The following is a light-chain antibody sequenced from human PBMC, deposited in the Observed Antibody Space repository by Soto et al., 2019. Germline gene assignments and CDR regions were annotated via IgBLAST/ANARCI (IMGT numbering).Light chain of an antibody. CDR1: QSVSSTY. J-gene: IGKJ1*01. CDR3: QQYGSSPRT. CDR2: GAT. Sequence: EIVLTQSPDTLSLSPGERATLYCRASQSVSSTYLAWLQQKPGQTTRLLISGATSRATGIPDRFSGSGSGTDFSLTISRLEPEDFAVYYCQQYGSSPRTFGQGTKVDIK. V-gene: IGKV3-20*01.